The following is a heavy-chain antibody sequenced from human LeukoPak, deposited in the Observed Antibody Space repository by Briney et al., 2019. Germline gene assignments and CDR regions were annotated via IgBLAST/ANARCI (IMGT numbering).Heavy chain of an antibody. J-gene: IGHJ4*02. CDR3: ARDSTVAGYYFDY. CDR1: GGSISSGSYY. D-gene: IGHD6-19*01. Sequence: SQTLSLTCTVSGGSISSGSYYWSWIRQPPGKGLEWIGYIYYSGSTNYNPSLKSRVTISVDTSKNQFSLKLSSVTAADTAVYYCARDSTVAGYYFDYWGQGTLVTVSS. V-gene: IGHV4-61*01. CDR2: IYYSGST.